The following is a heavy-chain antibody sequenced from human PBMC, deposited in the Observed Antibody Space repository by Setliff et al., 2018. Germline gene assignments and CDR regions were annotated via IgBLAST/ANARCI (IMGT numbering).Heavy chain of an antibody. CDR3: ATGPRDSRNYLTWLNP. CDR2: IKSSTEGATS. V-gene: IGHV3-15*01. J-gene: IGHJ5*02. D-gene: IGHD4-4*01. Sequence: GGSLRLSCSVSGITFKNAWMTWVRQAPGKGPEWVGRIKSSTEGATSDYGAPAKGRFTISRDDSKNMAFLQMNNLRTEDTGFYYCATGPRDSRNYLTWLNPWGQGTLVTVSS. CDR1: GITFKNAW.